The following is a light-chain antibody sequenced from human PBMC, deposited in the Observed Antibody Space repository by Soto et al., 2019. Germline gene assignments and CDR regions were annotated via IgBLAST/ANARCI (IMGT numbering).Light chain of an antibody. J-gene: IGKJ1*01. CDR3: MQALQTPLT. V-gene: IGKV3-11*01. CDR2: ESS. CDR1: QNVANY. Sequence: EIVLTQSPATLSLSPGERATLSCRASQNVANYLDWYQQKPGQAPRLLIYESSNRATGIAARFSGSGSGTDFTLKISRVEAEDVGVYYCMQALQTPLTFGQGTKVEI.